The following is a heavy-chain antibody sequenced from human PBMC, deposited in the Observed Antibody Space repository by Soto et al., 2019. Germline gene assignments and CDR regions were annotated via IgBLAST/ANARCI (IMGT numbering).Heavy chain of an antibody. J-gene: IGHJ4*02. CDR3: ARLVGVAISP. Sequence: PSETLSLTCSVSGDSLKNHYWAWIRHSPGKGLEWIGNIYDSGSTNYSPALKSRVSMSVDTSKSLVSLRLNSVTAADTAVYYCARLVGVAISPWGQGTLVTVSS. V-gene: IGHV4-59*11. CDR1: GDSLKNHY. CDR2: IYDSGST. D-gene: IGHD2-21*01.